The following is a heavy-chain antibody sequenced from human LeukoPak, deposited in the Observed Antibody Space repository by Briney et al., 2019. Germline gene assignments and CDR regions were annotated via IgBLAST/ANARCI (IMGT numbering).Heavy chain of an antibody. CDR1: GGSFSGYY. J-gene: IGHJ5*02. CDR3: ARRYSGSYYHWFGP. CDR2: INHSGST. Sequence: SETLSLTCAVYGGSFSGYYWSWIRQPPGKGLEWIGEINHSGSTNYNPSLKSRVTISIDTSKNQFSLKLSSVTAADKAVYYCARRYSGSYYHWFGPWGQGTLVTVSS. D-gene: IGHD3-10*01. V-gene: IGHV4-34*01.